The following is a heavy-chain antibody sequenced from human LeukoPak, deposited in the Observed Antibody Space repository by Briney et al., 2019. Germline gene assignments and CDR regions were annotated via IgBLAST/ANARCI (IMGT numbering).Heavy chain of an antibody. V-gene: IGHV4-59*08. CDR2: IYYSGST. D-gene: IGHD4-23*01. CDR3: ARHEATVDFDY. Sequence: PSETLSLTCTVSGGSISIYYWSWIRQPPGKGLEWIGYIYYSGSTNYNPSLKSRVTISVDTSKNQFSLKLSSVTAADTAVYYCARHEATVDFDYWGQGTLVTVSS. CDR1: GGSISIYY. J-gene: IGHJ4*02.